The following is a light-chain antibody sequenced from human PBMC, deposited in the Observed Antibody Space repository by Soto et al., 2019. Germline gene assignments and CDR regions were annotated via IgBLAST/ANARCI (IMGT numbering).Light chain of an antibody. CDR1: QSVSIK. V-gene: IGKV3-15*01. J-gene: IGKJ1*01. CDR3: QQYNNWPPIT. Sequence: EIVMTQSPATLSVSPGERATLSCRASQSVSIKLSWYQLKPCQXPRLLIDDTSTRATGIPARFSGSGSGTEFTLTISSLQSEDFAVYYCQQYNNWPPITFGQGTTVEI. CDR2: DTS.